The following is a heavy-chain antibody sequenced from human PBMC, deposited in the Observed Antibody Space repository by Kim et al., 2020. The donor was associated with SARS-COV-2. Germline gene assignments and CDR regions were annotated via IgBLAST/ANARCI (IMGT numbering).Heavy chain of an antibody. J-gene: IGHJ3*02. Sequence: VKVSCKASGFTFTSSAVQWVRQARGQRLEWIGWIVVGSGNTNYAQKFQERVTITRAWSTSTANMELSSLRSEDTAVYYCAAGPFPTNYDILTGYYPPKHPHYAFDIWGQGTMVTVSS. CDR2: IVVGSGNT. D-gene: IGHD3-9*01. CDR3: AAGPFPTNYDILTGYYPPKHPHYAFDI. V-gene: IGHV1-58*01. CDR1: GFTFTSSA.